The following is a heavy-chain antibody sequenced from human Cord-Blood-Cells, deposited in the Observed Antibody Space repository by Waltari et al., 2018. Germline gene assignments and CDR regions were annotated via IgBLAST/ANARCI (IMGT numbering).Heavy chain of an antibody. J-gene: IGHJ3*02. V-gene: IGHV3-23*01. D-gene: IGHD3-3*01. CDR2: ISGSGGST. CDR3: AKGYDLWSGPTDAFDI. CDR1: GFTFSSYA. Sequence: EVQLLESGGGLVQPGGSLRLSCAASGFTFSSYAMSWVRQAPGKGLEWVSAISGSGGSTYYADSVKGRFTISRDNSKNTLYLQMNSLRAEDTAVYYCAKGYDLWSGPTDAFDIWGQGTMVTVSS.